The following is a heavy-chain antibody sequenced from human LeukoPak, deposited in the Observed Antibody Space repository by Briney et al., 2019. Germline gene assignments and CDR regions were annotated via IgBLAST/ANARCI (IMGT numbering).Heavy chain of an antibody. V-gene: IGHV4-59*01. Sequence: SETLSLTCTVSGGSISSYYWSWIRQPPGKGLEWIGYIYYSGSTNYNPSLKSRVTISVDTSKNQFSLKLSSVAAADTAVYYCARYCSGGSCYDYWGQGALVTVSS. CDR3: ARYCSGGSCYDY. CDR2: IYYSGST. CDR1: GGSISSYY. J-gene: IGHJ4*02. D-gene: IGHD2-15*01.